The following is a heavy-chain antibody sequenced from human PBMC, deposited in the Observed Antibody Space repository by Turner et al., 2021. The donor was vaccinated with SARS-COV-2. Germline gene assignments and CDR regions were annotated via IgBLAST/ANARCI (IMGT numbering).Heavy chain of an antibody. V-gene: IGHV1-24*01. J-gene: IGHJ5*02. CDR1: GYTLTELS. CDR2: FDPEDGET. Sequence: QVQLVQSGAEVKKPGASVKVSCKISGYTLTELSLYWVRQAPGNGLEWMGGFDPEDGETIYAQNFQGRVTMTDDTSTDTAYMELSSLRSEDTAVYFCATGYQLRDNWIDPWGQGTLVTVSS. CDR3: ATGYQLRDNWIDP. D-gene: IGHD2-2*01.